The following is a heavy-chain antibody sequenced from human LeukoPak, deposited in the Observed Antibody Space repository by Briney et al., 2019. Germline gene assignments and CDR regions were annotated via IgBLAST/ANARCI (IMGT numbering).Heavy chain of an antibody. CDR1: GFAFGTYA. CDR2: ISADGQVT. Sequence: GGSLRLSCAGSGFAFGTYAMSWVRQAPGMGLEWVSSISADGQVTYYADSVEGRFTVSRDNSKSTLYLQLNSLRAEDTATYYCARDPYNTILYRLVHWGQGTLVTVSS. J-gene: IGHJ4*02. V-gene: IGHV3-23*01. CDR3: ARDPYNTILYRLVH. D-gene: IGHD3-10*01.